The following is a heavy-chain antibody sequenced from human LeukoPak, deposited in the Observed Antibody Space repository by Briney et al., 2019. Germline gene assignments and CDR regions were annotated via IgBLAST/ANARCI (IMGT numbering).Heavy chain of an antibody. D-gene: IGHD3-3*01. J-gene: IGHJ4*02. CDR1: GYTFTSYG. Sequence: ASVKVSCKASGYTFTSYGISWVRQAPGQGLEWMGWISAYNGNTNYAQKLQGRVTMTTDTSTNTAYMELRSLRSDDTAVYYCAREERAIFGVVINDYWGQGTLVTVSS. CDR2: ISAYNGNT. V-gene: IGHV1-18*01. CDR3: AREERAIFGVVINDY.